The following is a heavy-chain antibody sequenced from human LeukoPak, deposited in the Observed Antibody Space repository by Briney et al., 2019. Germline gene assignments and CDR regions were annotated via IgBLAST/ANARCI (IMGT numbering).Heavy chain of an antibody. CDR3: ARDYGVPVAPQFDY. CDR1: GYTFTSYG. CDR2: ISAYNGNT. J-gene: IGHJ4*02. D-gene: IGHD2-2*01. V-gene: IGHV1-18*01. Sequence: ASVKVSCKASGYTFTSYGISWVRQAPGQGLEWMGWISAYNGNTNYAQKLQGRVTMTTDTSTSTAYMELRSLRSDDTAVYYCARDYGVPVAPQFDYWGQGTLVTVSS.